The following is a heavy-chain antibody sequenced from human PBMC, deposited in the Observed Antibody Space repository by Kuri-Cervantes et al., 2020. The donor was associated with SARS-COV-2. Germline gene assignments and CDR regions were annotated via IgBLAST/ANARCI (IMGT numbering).Heavy chain of an antibody. CDR1: GFTFSNYP. V-gene: IGHV3-30-3*01. CDR2: ISYDGSNK. D-gene: IGHD2-2*01. Sequence: GGSLRLSCAASGFTFSNYPVHWVRQAPGKGLEWVAVISYDGSNKHYADSVKGRFTISRDNSKNTLYLQMNSLRAEDTAVYYCARPGYCSSTSCYALGSMDVWGQGTTVTVSS. CDR3: ARPGYCSSTSCYALGSMDV. J-gene: IGHJ6*02.